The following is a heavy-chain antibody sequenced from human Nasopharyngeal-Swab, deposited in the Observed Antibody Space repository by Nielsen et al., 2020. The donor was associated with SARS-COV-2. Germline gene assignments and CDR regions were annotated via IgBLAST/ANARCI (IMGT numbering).Heavy chain of an antibody. CDR2: IWYDGSNK. D-gene: IGHD2-2*01. CDR1: GFTFSSYS. V-gene: IGHV3-33*01. J-gene: IGHJ6*03. CDR3: ARDYVVPAADPDNYYYYMDV. Sequence: GESLKISCAASGFTFSSYSMHWVRQAPGKGLEWVAVIWYDGSNKYYADSVKGRFTISRDNSKNTLYLQMNSLRAEDTAVYYCARDYVVPAADPDNYYYYMDVWGKGTTVTVSS.